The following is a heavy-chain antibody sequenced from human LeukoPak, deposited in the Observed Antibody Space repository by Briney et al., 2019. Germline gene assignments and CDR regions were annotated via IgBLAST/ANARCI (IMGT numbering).Heavy chain of an antibody. CDR3: ARRLAGTEDY. Sequence: SETLSLTCTVSGGSISSSSYYWGWIRQPPGKGLEWIGSIYYSVSTYYNPSLKSRVTISIDTSKNQFSLKLSSVTAADTAVYYCARRLAGTEDYWGQGTLVTVSS. J-gene: IGHJ4*02. CDR1: GGSISSSSYY. D-gene: IGHD6-13*01. CDR2: IYYSVST. V-gene: IGHV4-39*01.